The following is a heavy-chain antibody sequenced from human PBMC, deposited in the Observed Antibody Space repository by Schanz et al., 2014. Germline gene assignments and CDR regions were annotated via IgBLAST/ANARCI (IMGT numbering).Heavy chain of an antibody. D-gene: IGHD3-22*01. CDR2: IKSKTDGGTT. J-gene: IGHJ6*02. V-gene: IGHV3-15*01. CDR1: GFTLSNAW. CDR3: ARVWKDQYIVVRSGWSDGMDV. Sequence: EVHLVESGGGLVKPGGSLRLSCAASGFTLSNAWMSWVRQAPGKGVEWVGRIKSKTDGGTTDFAAPVKGRFSISRDDSKNTLYLQMNSLKTEDTAVYYCARVWKDQYIVVRSGWSDGMDVWGQGTAVTVSS.